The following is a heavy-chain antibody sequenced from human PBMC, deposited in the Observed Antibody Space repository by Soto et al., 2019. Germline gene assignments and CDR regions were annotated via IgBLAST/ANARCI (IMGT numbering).Heavy chain of an antibody. Sequence: QVQLVQSGAEVKKPGSSVKVSCKASGGAFSSYAISWVRQAPGQVLEWMGGIIPILGTANYAQKFQGRVTMTADESTSTAYMELSSLRSEDTAVYYCARDSNHLYWYFHLWGRGTLVTVSS. J-gene: IGHJ2*01. CDR1: GGAFSSYA. D-gene: IGHD6-13*01. CDR3: ARDSNHLYWYFHL. V-gene: IGHV1-69*01. CDR2: IIPILGTA.